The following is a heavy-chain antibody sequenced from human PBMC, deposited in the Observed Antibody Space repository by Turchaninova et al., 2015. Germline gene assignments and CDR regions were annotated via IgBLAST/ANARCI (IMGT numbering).Heavy chain of an antibody. CDR3: AKGLTCGVSDFDY. J-gene: IGHJ4*02. V-gene: IGHV3-23*01. Sequence: EVQLLESGGGLVQPGGSLRVSCAASGFTFSNYAMSWIRQAPGKGLEFVSTVCGRRHSNLYADTVKGRFTISRVNSKNTLCLQMNSLRAEDTAVYHLAKGLTCGVSDFDYWGRGTLVTVSS. CDR2: VCGRRHSN. CDR1: GFTFSNYA. D-gene: IGHD3-16*01.